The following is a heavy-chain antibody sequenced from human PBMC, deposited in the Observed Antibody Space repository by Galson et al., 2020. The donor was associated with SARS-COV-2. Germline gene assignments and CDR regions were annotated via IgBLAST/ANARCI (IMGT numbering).Heavy chain of an antibody. CDR1: GFSLSSYS. Sequence: GGSLRLSCAASGFSLSSYSMNWVRQAPGKGLEWVSYVSSTGDTIYYADSVKGRSTISRDTAKNSLFLEMNSVRDGDTAVYYCARCRHSSSSLDYYYYGMDVWGQGTTVTVSS. CDR3: ARCRHSSSSLDYYYYGMDV. D-gene: IGHD6-6*01. J-gene: IGHJ6*02. V-gene: IGHV3-48*02. CDR2: VSSTGDTI.